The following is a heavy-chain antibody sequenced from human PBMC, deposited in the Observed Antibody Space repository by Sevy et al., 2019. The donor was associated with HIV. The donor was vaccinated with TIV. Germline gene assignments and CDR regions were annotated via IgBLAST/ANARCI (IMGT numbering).Heavy chain of an antibody. CDR1: GFTFSSYW. Sequence: GGSLRLSCAASGFTFSSYWMHWVRQAPGKGLVWVSRINSDGSSTSYADSVKGRFTISRDNAKNTLYLQMNSLRAEDTAVYYCAGDFEPSNYYASSGYFDYWGQGTLVTVSS. CDR3: AGDFEPSNYYASSGYFDY. J-gene: IGHJ4*02. CDR2: INSDGSST. D-gene: IGHD3-22*01. V-gene: IGHV3-74*01.